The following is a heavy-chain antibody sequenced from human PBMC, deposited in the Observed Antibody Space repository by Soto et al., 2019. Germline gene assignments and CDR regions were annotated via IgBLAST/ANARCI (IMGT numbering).Heavy chain of an antibody. CDR3: ARDRRVVVVPAAIEYYYYYYGMDV. CDR1: GGSISSGDYY. D-gene: IGHD2-2*02. Sequence: PSETLSLTCTVSGGSISSGDYYWSWICQPPGKGLEWIGYIYYSGSTYYNPSLKSRVTISVDTSKNQFSLKLSSVTAADTAVYYCARDRRVVVVPAAIEYYYYYYGMDVWGQGTTVTAP. V-gene: IGHV4-30-4*01. CDR2: IYYSGST. J-gene: IGHJ6*02.